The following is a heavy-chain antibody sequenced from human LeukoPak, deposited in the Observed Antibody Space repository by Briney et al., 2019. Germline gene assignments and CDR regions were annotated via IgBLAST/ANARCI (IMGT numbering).Heavy chain of an antibody. CDR3: ARVGPVGIAVAGKGYFDY. Sequence: SEALSLTCTVSGGSISSSGYYWGWVRQPPGKGLEWIGSVDYSGNTYYNPSLKSRITISIDTSKKQFSLRLTSVTAADTAVYYCARVGPVGIAVAGKGYFDYWGQGTLVTVSS. V-gene: IGHV4-39*07. J-gene: IGHJ4*02. CDR1: GGSISSSGYY. D-gene: IGHD6-19*01. CDR2: VDYSGNT.